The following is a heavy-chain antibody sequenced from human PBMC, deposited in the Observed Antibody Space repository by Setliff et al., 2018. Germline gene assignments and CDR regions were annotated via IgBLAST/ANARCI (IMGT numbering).Heavy chain of an antibody. Sequence: TSETLSLTCTVSGGSISSYYWSWIRQPPGKGLEWIGYIYYSGSTNYNPSLKSRVTISVDTSKNQFSLKLSSVTAADTAVYYCARGGGYYFGYYCYGMDVWGQGTTGTVSS. J-gene: IGHJ6*02. D-gene: IGHD3-22*01. V-gene: IGHV4-59*01. CDR3: ARGGGYYFGYYCYGMDV. CDR2: IYYSGST. CDR1: GGSISSYY.